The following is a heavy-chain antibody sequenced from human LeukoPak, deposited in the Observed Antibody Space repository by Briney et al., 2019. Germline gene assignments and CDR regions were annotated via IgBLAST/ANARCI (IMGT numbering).Heavy chain of an antibody. Sequence: PSETLSLTCTVSGGSISSYYWSWIRQPAGKGLEWIGRIYTSGSTNYNPSLKSRVTMSVDTSKNQFSLKLSSVTAADTAVYYCARDRQDCRGGSCEGVFDYWGQGTLVTVSS. CDR1: GGSISSYY. V-gene: IGHV4-4*07. D-gene: IGHD2-15*01. CDR3: ARDRQDCRGGSCEGVFDY. J-gene: IGHJ4*02. CDR2: IYTSGST.